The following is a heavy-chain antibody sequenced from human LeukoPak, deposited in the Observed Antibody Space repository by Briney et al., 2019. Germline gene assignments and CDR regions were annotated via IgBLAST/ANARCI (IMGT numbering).Heavy chain of an antibody. CDR1: GFTFDNYG. V-gene: IGHV3-20*04. CDR3: AGQQLVPRFDP. Sequence: GGSLRLSCAASGFTFDNYGINWVRQAPGKGLEWVSRIHWNGGRTGYADSVKGRFTISRDNAMNSLYLQMNSLRAEDTAVYYCAGQQLVPRFDPWGQGTLVTVSS. D-gene: IGHD6-13*01. CDR2: IHWNGGRT. J-gene: IGHJ5*02.